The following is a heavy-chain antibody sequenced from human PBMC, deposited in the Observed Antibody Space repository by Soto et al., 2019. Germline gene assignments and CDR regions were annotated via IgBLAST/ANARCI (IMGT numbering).Heavy chain of an antibody. Sequence: SSGTLSLTRTVSGGSISSSSYYWGWVRPPPGEGLGGIGTIYYTGSTYYNPSLKSRVTISVDTSRNQFSLKLSSVTAADTALYYCARHSSLWSGYYKAQLENWFDPWGQGTLVTVSS. CDR1: GGSISSSSYY. CDR2: IYYTGST. CDR3: ARHSSLWSGYYKAQLENWFDP. J-gene: IGHJ5*02. V-gene: IGHV4-39*01. D-gene: IGHD3-3*01.